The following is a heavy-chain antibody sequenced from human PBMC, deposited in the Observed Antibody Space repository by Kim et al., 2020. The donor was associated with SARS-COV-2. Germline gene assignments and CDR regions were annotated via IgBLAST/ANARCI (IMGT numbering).Heavy chain of an antibody. CDR1: GFTFSSYS. J-gene: IGHJ6*02. V-gene: IGHV3-21*01. Sequence: GGSLRLSCAASGFTFSSYSMNWVRQAPGKGLEWVSSISSSSSYIYYADSVKGRFTISRDNAKNSLYLQMNSLRAEDTAVYYCARDFGWGSSLFSYYYGMDVWGQGTTVTVSS. CDR3: ARDFGWGSSLFSYYYGMDV. CDR2: ISSSSSYI. D-gene: IGHD6-13*01.